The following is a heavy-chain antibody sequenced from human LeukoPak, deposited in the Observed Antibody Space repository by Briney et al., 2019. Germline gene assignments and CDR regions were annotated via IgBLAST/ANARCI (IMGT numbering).Heavy chain of an antibody. J-gene: IGHJ4*02. CDR3: ANDVGATYFFDY. Sequence: GGSLRLSCAASGFTLSSYAMSWVRQAPGKGLEWVSAISGSGGSTYYADSVKGRFTISRDNSKNTLYLQMNSLRAEDTAVYYCANDVGATYFFDYWGQGTLVTVSS. D-gene: IGHD1-26*01. CDR1: GFTLSSYA. V-gene: IGHV3-23*01. CDR2: ISGSGGST.